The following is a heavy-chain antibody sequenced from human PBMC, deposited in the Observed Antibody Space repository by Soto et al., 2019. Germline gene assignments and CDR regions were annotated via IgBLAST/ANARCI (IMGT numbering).Heavy chain of an antibody. CDR1: GFTFSSYA. V-gene: IGHV3-23*01. CDR3: AKVRSTAARLPFPDY. D-gene: IGHD6-6*01. Sequence: EVQLLESGGGLVQPGGSLRLSCAASGFTFSSYAMSWVRQAPGKGLEWVSAISGSGGSTYYADSVKGRFTISRDHAKNTLDLQMNSLRAEDTAVYCGAKVRSTAARLPFPDYWGQGTLVTVSS. J-gene: IGHJ4*02. CDR2: ISGSGGST.